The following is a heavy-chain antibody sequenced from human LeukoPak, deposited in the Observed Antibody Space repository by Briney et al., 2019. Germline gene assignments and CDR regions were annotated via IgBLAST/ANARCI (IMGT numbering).Heavy chain of an antibody. CDR2: ISGSGGST. Sequence: GGSLRLSCAASGFTFSSYAMSWVRQAPGKGLELVSSISGSGGSTYYADSVKGRFTISRDNSKNTLYLQMNSLRAENTAVYYCAKVRGFGNMDFWGKGTTVTVSS. J-gene: IGHJ6*03. V-gene: IGHV3-23*01. CDR3: AKVRGFGNMDF. D-gene: IGHD3-10*01. CDR1: GFTFSSYA.